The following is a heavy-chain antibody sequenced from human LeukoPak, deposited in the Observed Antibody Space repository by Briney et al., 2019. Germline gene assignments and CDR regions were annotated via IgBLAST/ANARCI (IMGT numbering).Heavy chain of an antibody. CDR3: ARQVPYYYDSSGYWGAFDI. CDR2: IYYSGST. Sequence: PSETLSLTCTVSGGSISSSSYYWGWIRQPPGKGLEWIGGIYYSGSTYYNPSLKSRVTISVDTSKNQFSLKLSSVTAADTAVYYCARQVPYYYDSSGYWGAFDIWGQGTMVTVSS. D-gene: IGHD3-22*01. J-gene: IGHJ3*02. CDR1: GGSISSSSYY. V-gene: IGHV4-39*01.